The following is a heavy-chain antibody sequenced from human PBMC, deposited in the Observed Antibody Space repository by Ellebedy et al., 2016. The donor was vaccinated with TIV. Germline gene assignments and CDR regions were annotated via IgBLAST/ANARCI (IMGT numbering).Heavy chain of an antibody. CDR2: ISYDGSNK. Sequence: GESLKISXAASGFTFSSYAMHWVRQAPGKGLEWVAVISYDGSNKYYADSVKGRFTISRDNAKNSLYLQMNSLRAEDTALYYCARDGGEPGYWGQGTLVTVS. J-gene: IGHJ4*02. D-gene: IGHD2-21*01. CDR3: ARDGGEPGY. CDR1: GFTFSSYA. V-gene: IGHV3-30*04.